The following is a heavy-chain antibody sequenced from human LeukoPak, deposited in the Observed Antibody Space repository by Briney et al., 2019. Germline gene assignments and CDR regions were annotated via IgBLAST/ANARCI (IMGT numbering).Heavy chain of an antibody. V-gene: IGHV3-33*01. Sequence: PGGSLRLSCAASGFTFSSYGMHWVRQAPGKGLEWVAVIWYDGSNKYYADSVKGRFTISRDNFKNTLYLQMNSLRAEDTAVYYCARDHRAYDSSGYYYYWGQGTLVTVSS. CDR1: GFTFSSYG. CDR2: IWYDGSNK. CDR3: ARDHRAYDSSGYYYY. J-gene: IGHJ4*02. D-gene: IGHD3-22*01.